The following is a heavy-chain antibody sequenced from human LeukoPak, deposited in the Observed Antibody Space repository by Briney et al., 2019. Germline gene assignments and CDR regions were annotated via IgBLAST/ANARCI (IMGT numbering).Heavy chain of an antibody. CDR2: IIPIFGTA. D-gene: IGHD6-13*01. Sequence: SVKVSCKASGGTFSSYAISWVRQAPGQGLEWMGGIIPIFGTANYAQKLQGRVTITTDESTSTAYMELSSLRSEDTAVYYCARDRRIAAAGTYRPDYYYYYMDVWGKGTTVTVSS. V-gene: IGHV1-69*05. CDR3: ARDRRIAAAGTYRPDYYYYYMDV. J-gene: IGHJ6*03. CDR1: GGTFSSYA.